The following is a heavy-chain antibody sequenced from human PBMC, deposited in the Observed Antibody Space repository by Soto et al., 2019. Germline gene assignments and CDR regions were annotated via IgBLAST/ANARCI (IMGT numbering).Heavy chain of an antibody. CDR3: ARHTSGVDS. CDR2: IYPGDSDT. V-gene: IGHV5-51*01. J-gene: IGHJ4*02. CDR1: GYSFITYW. D-gene: IGHD3-10*01. Sequence: GEALKISCKDSGYSFITYWIGWVRQMPGKGLEWMGIIYPGDSDTRYSPSFQGQVTISADKSINTAYLQWSSLKASDTAMYYCARHTSGVDSWGQGTLVTVSS.